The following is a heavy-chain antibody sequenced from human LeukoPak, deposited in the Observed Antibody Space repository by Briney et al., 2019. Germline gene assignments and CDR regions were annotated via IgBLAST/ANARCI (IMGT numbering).Heavy chain of an antibody. CDR3: ARAVVSGSGWTSYFDY. J-gene: IGHJ4*02. V-gene: IGHV3-74*01. Sequence: GGSLRLSCAASGFTFSSYWMHWVRQAPGKGLVWVSRINSDGSSTSYADSVKGRFTISRDNAKNTLYLQMNSLRAEDTAVYYCARAVVSGSGWTSYFDYWGQGTLVTVSS. CDR1: GFTFSSYW. D-gene: IGHD6-19*01. CDR2: INSDGSST.